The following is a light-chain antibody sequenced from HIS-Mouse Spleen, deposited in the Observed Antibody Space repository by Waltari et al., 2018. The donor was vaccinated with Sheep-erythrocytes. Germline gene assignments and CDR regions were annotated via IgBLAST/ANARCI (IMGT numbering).Light chain of an antibody. Sequence: QSALTQPASVSGSPGQSITISCTGTSSDVGGYNYVSWYQQHPGKAPKHMIYEVSNRPSGVSNRFSGSKSGNTASLTISGLQAEDEADYYCGTWHSNSKTHWVFGGGTKLTVL. CDR1: SSDVGGYNY. CDR3: GTWHSNSKTHWV. J-gene: IGLJ3*02. CDR2: EVS. V-gene: IGLV2-14*01.